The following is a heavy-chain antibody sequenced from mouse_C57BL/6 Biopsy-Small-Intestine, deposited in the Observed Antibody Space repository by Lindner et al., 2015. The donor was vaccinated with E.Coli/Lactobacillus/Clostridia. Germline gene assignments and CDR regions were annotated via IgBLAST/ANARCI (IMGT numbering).Heavy chain of an antibody. J-gene: IGHJ4*01. Sequence: VQLQESGAELVKPGASVKLSCKASGYTFTNYWINWVKQRPGQGLEWIGKIFPSNSNSNYNENFKTKATLTVDTSSSTAYMQLSSLTSDDSAVYYCTRQGAYYPFAMDYWSQGTSVTVSS. CDR2: IFPSNSNS. CDR1: GYTFTNYW. D-gene: IGHD2-10*01. CDR3: TRQGAYYPFAMDY. V-gene: IGHV1S61*01.